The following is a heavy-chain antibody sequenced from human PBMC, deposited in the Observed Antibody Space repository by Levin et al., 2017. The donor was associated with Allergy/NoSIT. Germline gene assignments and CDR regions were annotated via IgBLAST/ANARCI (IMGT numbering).Heavy chain of an antibody. J-gene: IGHJ6*02. V-gene: IGHV1-2*06. CDR1: GYTFTGYY. CDR2: INPNSGGT. D-gene: IGHD6-19*01. Sequence: VSCKASGYTFTGYYMHWVRQAPGQGLEWMGRINPNSGGTNYAQKFQGRVTMTRDTSISTAYMELSRLRSDDTAVYYCARGAYSSEYGMDVWGQGTTVTVSS. CDR3: ARGAYSSEYGMDV.